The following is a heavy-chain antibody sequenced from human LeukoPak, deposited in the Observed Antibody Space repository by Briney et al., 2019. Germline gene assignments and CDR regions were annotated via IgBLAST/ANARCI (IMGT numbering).Heavy chain of an antibody. CDR1: GYTFTSYD. CDR2: MNPNSGNT. J-gene: IGHJ6*03. CDR3: ARGPYYYYYMGV. V-gene: IGHV1-8*01. Sequence: ASVKVSCKASGYTFTSYDINWVRQATGQGLEWMGWMNPNSGNTGYAQKFQGRVTMTRNTSISTAYMELSSLRSEDTAVYYCARGPYYYYYMGVWGKGTTVTVSS.